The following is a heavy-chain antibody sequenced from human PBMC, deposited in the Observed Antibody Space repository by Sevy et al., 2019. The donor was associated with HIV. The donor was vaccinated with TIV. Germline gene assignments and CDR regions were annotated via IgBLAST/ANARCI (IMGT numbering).Heavy chain of an antibody. CDR3: ASSCSGGSCYSAWFDP. J-gene: IGHJ5*02. CDR2: ISYVGSNK. CDR1: GFTFSSYA. D-gene: IGHD2-15*01. Sequence: GGSLRLSCAASGFTFSSYAMHWVRQAPGKGLEWVAVISYVGSNKYYADSVKGRFTISRDNSKNTLYLQMNSLRAEDTAVYYCASSCSGGSCYSAWFDPWGQGTLVTVSS. V-gene: IGHV3-30-3*01.